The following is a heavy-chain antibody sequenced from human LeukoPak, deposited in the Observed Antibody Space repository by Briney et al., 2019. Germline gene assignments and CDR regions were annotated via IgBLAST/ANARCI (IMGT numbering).Heavy chain of an antibody. CDR3: ARDSGSGSYYPEPYFDY. J-gene: IGHJ4*02. V-gene: IGHV4-61*01. D-gene: IGHD3-10*01. CDR1: GGSISSSSYY. CDR2: IYNSGST. Sequence: PSETLSLTCTVSGGSISSSSYYWGWIRQPPGKGLELIGYIYNSGSTNYNPSLKSRVTISVDTSKNQFSLKLSSVTAADTAVYYCARDSGSGSYYPEPYFDYWGQGTLVTVSS.